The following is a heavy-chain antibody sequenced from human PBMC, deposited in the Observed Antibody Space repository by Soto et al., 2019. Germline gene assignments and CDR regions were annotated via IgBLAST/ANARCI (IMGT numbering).Heavy chain of an antibody. CDR2: ISYRGST. J-gene: IGHJ5*02. V-gene: IGHV4-31*03. Sequence: QVQLQESGPGLVKPSQTLSLTCTVSGGSISSSGYHWSWIRQHPAKGPEWIGYISYRGSTYYNPLLKHRVTISVVTSTNHFSLKLISVPAAVTAVYYCARPSDFGFRDWFDPWGQGTLVTVSS. CDR1: GGSISSSGYH. D-gene: IGHD3-3*01. CDR3: ARPSDFGFRDWFDP.